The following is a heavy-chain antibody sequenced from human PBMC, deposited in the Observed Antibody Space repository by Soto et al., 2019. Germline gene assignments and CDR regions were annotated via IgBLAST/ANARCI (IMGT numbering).Heavy chain of an antibody. CDR3: ERGDDFWSGYPIGFYYGMDV. D-gene: IGHD3-3*01. V-gene: IGHV3-30-3*01. CDR1: GFTFSSYA. CDR2: ISYDGSNK. J-gene: IGHJ6*02. Sequence: GGSLRLSCAASGFTFSSYARHWVRQAPGKGLEWGAVISYDGSNKYNGDSVKGRFTISRDNSKNTLYLQMNSLRAEDTAVYYCERGDDFWSGYPIGFYYGMDVWGQGTTVTVSS.